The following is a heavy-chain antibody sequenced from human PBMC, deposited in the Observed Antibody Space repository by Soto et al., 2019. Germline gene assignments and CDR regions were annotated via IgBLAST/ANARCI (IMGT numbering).Heavy chain of an antibody. CDR2: IYYSGST. J-gene: IGHJ4*02. CDR3: ARHTYYYDSSGYLWYFDY. D-gene: IGHD3-22*01. V-gene: IGHV4-39*01. Sequence: SETLSLTCTVSGGSISSSSYYWGWIRQPPGKGLEWIGSIYYSGSTYYNPSLKSRVTISVDTSKNQFSLKLSSVTAADTAVYYCARHTYYYDSSGYLWYFDYWGQGTLVTVSS. CDR1: GGSISSSSYY.